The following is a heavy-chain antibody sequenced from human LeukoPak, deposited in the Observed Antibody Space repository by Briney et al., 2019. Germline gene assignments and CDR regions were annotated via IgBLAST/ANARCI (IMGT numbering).Heavy chain of an antibody. CDR1: GFTFDDYG. V-gene: IGHV3-20*04. D-gene: IGHD3-22*01. CDR3: ARDRDPGYYDTNGYRRVNAFDI. CDR2: INWNGGST. Sequence: GGSLRPSCAASGFTFDDYGMSWVRQAPGKGLEWVSGINWNGGSTGYADSVKGRFTISRDNAKNTLYLQMNSLRAEDTAVYYCARDRDPGYYDTNGYRRVNAFDIWGQGTMVTVSS. J-gene: IGHJ3*02.